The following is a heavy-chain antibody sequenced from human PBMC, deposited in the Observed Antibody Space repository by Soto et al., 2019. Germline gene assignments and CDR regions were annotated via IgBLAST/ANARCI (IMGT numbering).Heavy chain of an antibody. CDR1: GGSISSYY. CDR3: ARGTYYDLTFDP. V-gene: IGHV4-59*01. D-gene: IGHD3-3*01. J-gene: IGHJ5*02. Sequence: SETLSLTCTVSGGSISSYYWSWIRQPPGKGLEWIGYIYYSGSTNYNPSLKSRVTISVDTSKNQFSLKLSSVTAADTAVYYCARGTYYDLTFDPWGQGTLVNVSS. CDR2: IYYSGST.